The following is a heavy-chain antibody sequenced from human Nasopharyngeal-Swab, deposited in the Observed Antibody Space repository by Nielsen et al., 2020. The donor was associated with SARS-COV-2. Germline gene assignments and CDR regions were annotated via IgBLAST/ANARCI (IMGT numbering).Heavy chain of an antibody. Sequence: GESLKISCAASGFTFSSYAMHWVRQAPGKGLEWVAVISYDGSNKYYADSVKGRFTISSDTSKNTLYLQMNSLGAEVTAVYYCARPLTGYYYFDYWGQGTLVTVSS. D-gene: IGHD3-9*01. CDR1: GFTFSSYA. V-gene: IGHV3-30*04. J-gene: IGHJ4*02. CDR3: ARPLTGYYYFDY. CDR2: ISYDGSNK.